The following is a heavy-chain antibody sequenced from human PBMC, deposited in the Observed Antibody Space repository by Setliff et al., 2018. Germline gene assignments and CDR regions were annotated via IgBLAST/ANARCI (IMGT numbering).Heavy chain of an antibody. V-gene: IGHV4-34*01. CDR3: ARGRNIAARLLDS. CDR1: GASIRNYY. CDR2: INHRGST. D-gene: IGHD6-6*01. J-gene: IGHJ4*02. Sequence: TSETLSLTCNVSGASIRNYYWTWIRQPPGNGLEWIGEINHRGSTNYNPSLKSRATISIDTSKDQFSLKLISMSAADTAVYYCARGRNIAARLLDSWGQGTLVTVSS.